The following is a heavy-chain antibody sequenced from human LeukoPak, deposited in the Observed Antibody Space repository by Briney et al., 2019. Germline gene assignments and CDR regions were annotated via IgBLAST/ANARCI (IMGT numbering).Heavy chain of an antibody. V-gene: IGHV3-74*01. Sequence: GGSLRLSCAASRFTFSTYWMHWVRQAPGKGLVWVSRINSDGSSTGYADSVKGRFTISRDNSKTTLYLQMNSLRAEDTAVYYCARESVRYGSGPRSAFDIWGQGTMVTVSS. CDR2: INSDGSST. CDR3: ARESVRYGSGPRSAFDI. CDR1: RFTFSTYW. D-gene: IGHD3-10*01. J-gene: IGHJ3*02.